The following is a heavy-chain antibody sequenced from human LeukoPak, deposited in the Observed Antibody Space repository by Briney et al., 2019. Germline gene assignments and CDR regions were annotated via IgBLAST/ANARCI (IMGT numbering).Heavy chain of an antibody. D-gene: IGHD1-1*01. CDR3: ARTRLERLYYYYGMDV. CDR2: IIPMFGRT. J-gene: IGHJ6*04. CDR1: GGTFSGYA. V-gene: IGHV1-69*06. Sequence: ASVKVSCKASGGTFSGYAFSWVRQAPGQGLEWMGGIIPMFGRTNYAQTFQGRVTITADTSASTAYMELSSLRSEDTAVYYCARTRLERLYYYYGMDVWGKGTTVTVSS.